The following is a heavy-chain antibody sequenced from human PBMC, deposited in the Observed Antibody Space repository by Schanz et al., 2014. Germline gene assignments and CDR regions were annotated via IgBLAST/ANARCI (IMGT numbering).Heavy chain of an antibody. J-gene: IGHJ4*02. D-gene: IGHD2-2*01. V-gene: IGHV3-11*01. CDR1: GFTFSDSF. CDR3: AAHETLSTTACYPS. Sequence: VQLVESGGGLVKPGRSLRLSCSASGFTFSDSFMSWIRQTPGKGLEWLSYISSSGNIIHYADSVKGRFTISRDNAKNSLYLQMTGLRAEDTAVYYCAAHETLSTTACYPSWGQGTLVAVSS. CDR2: ISSSGNII.